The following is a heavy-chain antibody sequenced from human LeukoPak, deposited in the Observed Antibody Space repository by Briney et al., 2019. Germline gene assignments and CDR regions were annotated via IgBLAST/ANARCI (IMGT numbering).Heavy chain of an antibody. Sequence: GGSLRLSCAASGFTFSSYWMSWVRQAPGKGLEWVANIKRDGSEKYYVDSVKGRFTISRDNAKNSLYLQMNSLRAEDTAVYYCAREGNWNYFRETTAFDYWGQGTLVTVSS. D-gene: IGHD1-7*01. CDR1: GFTFSSYW. J-gene: IGHJ4*02. V-gene: IGHV3-7*01. CDR2: IKRDGSEK. CDR3: AREGNWNYFRETTAFDY.